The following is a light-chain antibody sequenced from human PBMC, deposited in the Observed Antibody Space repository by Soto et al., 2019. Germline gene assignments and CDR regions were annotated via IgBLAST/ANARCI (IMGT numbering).Light chain of an antibody. J-gene: IGKJ1*01. Sequence: EIIITQSPVTLYVSPGERATLSCRASQSVSSNLAWYRHKPGQAPRLLIYGAFTRGTGIPARFSGTGAGPECTRPISSLQSEDVELYYCPQYNDWTLTFGQGTKVDIK. CDR2: GAF. CDR3: PQYNDWTLT. CDR1: QSVSSN. V-gene: IGKV3-15*01.